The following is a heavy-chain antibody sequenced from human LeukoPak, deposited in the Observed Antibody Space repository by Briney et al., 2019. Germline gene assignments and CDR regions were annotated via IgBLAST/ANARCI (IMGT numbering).Heavy chain of an antibody. V-gene: IGHV1-18*01. CDR1: GYTFTSYG. J-gene: IGHJ5*02. D-gene: IGHD2-15*01. Sequence: ASVKVSCKASGYTFTSYGISWVRQAPGQGLEWMGWISAYNGNTNYAQKLQGRVTMTTDTSTSTAYMELRSLRSDDTAVYYCARELLRDPSPWFDPWDQGTLVTVSS. CDR3: ARELLRDPSPWFDP. CDR2: ISAYNGNT.